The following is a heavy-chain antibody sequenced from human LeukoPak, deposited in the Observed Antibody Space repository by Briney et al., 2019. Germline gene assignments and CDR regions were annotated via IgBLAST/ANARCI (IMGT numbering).Heavy chain of an antibody. D-gene: IGHD3-10*01. CDR3: AREGLWFGELLQHDFDY. CDR1: GYTFTGYY. V-gene: IGHV1-2*02. J-gene: IGHJ4*02. Sequence: GASVKVSCKASGYTFTGYYMHWVRQAPGQGLEWMGWINPNSGGTNYAQKFQGRVTMTRDTSISTAYMELRSLRSDDTAVYYCAREGLWFGELLQHDFDYWGQGTLVTVSS. CDR2: INPNSGGT.